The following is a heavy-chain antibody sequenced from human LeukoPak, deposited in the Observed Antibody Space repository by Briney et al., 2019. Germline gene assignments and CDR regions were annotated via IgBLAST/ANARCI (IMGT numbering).Heavy chain of an antibody. Sequence: GGSLRLSCAASGFTFSSYWMSWVRQAPGKGLEWVANIKQDGSEKYYVDSVKGRFTISRDNAKNSLYLQMNSLRDEDMAVYYCARVGVAVATDAFDIWGQGTVVTVSS. CDR3: ARVGVAVATDAFDI. CDR1: GFTFSSYW. V-gene: IGHV3-7*05. D-gene: IGHD6-19*01. J-gene: IGHJ3*02. CDR2: IKQDGSEK.